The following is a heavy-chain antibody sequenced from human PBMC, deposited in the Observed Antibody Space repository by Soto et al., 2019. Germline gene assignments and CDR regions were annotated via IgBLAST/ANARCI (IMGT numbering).Heavy chain of an antibody. D-gene: IGHD1-1*01. J-gene: IGHJ6*02. Sequence: SDTLSLTCAVYGGSFSGYYWSWIRQPPGKGLEWIGEINHSGSTNYNPSLKSRVTISVDTSKNQFSLKLSSVTAADTAVYYCARGGLSIWKIAYKYYYAMDVWGQGTTVTVSS. CDR1: GGSFSGYY. CDR3: ARGGLSIWKIAYKYYYAMDV. CDR2: INHSGST. V-gene: IGHV4-34*01.